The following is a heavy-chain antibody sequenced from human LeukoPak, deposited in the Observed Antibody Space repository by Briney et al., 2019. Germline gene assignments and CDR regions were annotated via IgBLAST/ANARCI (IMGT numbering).Heavy chain of an antibody. CDR3: ASSHSSSSEVSLGY. V-gene: IGHV4-34*01. D-gene: IGHD6-6*01. CDR2: INHSGST. CDR1: GGSFSDYF. Sequence: SETLSLTCAIYGGSFSDYFWSWIRQPPGKGLEWIGEINHSGSTNYNPSLKSRVTISVDTSKNQFSLKLSSVTAADTAVYFCASSHSSSSEVSLGYWGQGTLVTVSS. J-gene: IGHJ4*02.